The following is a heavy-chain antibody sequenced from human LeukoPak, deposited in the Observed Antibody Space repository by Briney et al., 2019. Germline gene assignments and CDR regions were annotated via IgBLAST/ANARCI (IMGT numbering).Heavy chain of an antibody. D-gene: IGHD3-22*01. Sequence: PSETLSLTCAVYGGSLSGYYWSWIRQPPGKGLEWIGEINHSGSTNYNPSLKSRVTISVDTSKNQFSLKLSSVTAADTAVYYCARVGIVLVTGSNWVDPWGQGTLVTVSS. CDR3: ARVGIVLVTGSNWVDP. J-gene: IGHJ5*02. V-gene: IGHV4-34*01. CDR2: INHSGST. CDR1: GGSLSGYY.